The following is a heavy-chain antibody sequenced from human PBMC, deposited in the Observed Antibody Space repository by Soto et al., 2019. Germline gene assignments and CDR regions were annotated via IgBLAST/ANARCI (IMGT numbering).Heavy chain of an antibody. CDR1: GGSISSYY. V-gene: IGHV4-59*01. D-gene: IGHD1-26*01. J-gene: IGHJ4*02. CDR3: ARGGSWHEPPPY. Sequence: QVQLQESGPGLVKPSETLSLTCTVSGGSISSYYWSWIRQPPGKGLEWIGYIYYSGSTNYNPSLKSRVTISVDTSKNQFSLKLSSVTAADTAVYYCARGGSWHEPPPYWGQGTLVTVSS. CDR2: IYYSGST.